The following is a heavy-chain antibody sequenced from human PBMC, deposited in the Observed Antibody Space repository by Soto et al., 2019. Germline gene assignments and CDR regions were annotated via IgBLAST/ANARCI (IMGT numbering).Heavy chain of an antibody. V-gene: IGHV3-33*01. D-gene: IGHD2-21*01. Sequence: GGSLRLSCAASGFTFSSYGMHWVRQAPGKGLEWVAVIWYDGSNKYYADSVKGRFTISRDNSKNTLYLQMNSLRAEDTAVYYCARDLWRHSRGQTFDYWGQGTLVTAPQ. CDR3: ARDLWRHSRGQTFDY. CDR2: IWYDGSNK. J-gene: IGHJ4*02. CDR1: GFTFSSYG.